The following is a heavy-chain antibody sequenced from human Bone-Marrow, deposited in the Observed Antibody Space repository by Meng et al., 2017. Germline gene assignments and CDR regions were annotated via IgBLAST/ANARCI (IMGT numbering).Heavy chain of an antibody. Sequence: SVKVSCKASGGTFSSYTISWVRQAPGQGLEWMGRIIPILGIANYAQKFQGRVTITADKSTSTAYMELSSLRSEDTAVYYCARGSSYYGSGSCLIDYWGQGTLVTVSS. D-gene: IGHD3-10*01. CDR1: GGTFSSYT. CDR2: IIPILGIA. J-gene: IGHJ4*02. CDR3: ARGSSYYGSGSCLIDY. V-gene: IGHV1-69*02.